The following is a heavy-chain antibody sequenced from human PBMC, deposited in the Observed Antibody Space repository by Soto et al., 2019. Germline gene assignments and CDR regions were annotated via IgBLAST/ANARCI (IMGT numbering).Heavy chain of an antibody. CDR3: ARDLGYSYGLVFFEY. V-gene: IGHV3-21*01. CDR1: GFTFSSYS. D-gene: IGHD5-18*01. J-gene: IGHJ4*02. CDR2: ISSSSSYI. Sequence: PGGSLRLSCAASGFTFSSYSMNWVRQAPGKGLEWVSSISSSSSYIYYADSVKGRFTISRDNAKNSLYLQMNSLRTEDTAVYYCARDLGYSYGLVFFEYWGQGTLVTVSS.